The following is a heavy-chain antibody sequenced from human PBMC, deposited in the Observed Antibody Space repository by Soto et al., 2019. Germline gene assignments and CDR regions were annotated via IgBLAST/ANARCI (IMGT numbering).Heavy chain of an antibody. V-gene: IGHV3-33*01. CDR1: GFTFSSYG. Sequence: PVGSLRLSCAASGFTFSSYGMHWVRQAPGKGLEWVAVIWYDGSNKYYADSVKGRFTISRDNSKNTLYLQMNSLRAEDTAVYYCARAGYSGYGGAYGMDVWGQGTTVTAP. CDR2: IWYDGSNK. CDR3: ARAGYSGYGGAYGMDV. D-gene: IGHD5-12*01. J-gene: IGHJ6*02.